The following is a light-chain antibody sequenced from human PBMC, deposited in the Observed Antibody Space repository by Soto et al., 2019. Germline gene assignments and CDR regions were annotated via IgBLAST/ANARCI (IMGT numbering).Light chain of an antibody. V-gene: IGKV1-5*03. CDR2: KAS. CDR3: QQYSYYAT. J-gene: IGKJ1*01. CDR1: QTISSW. Sequence: DIQMTQSPSTLSASVGDRVTITCRASQTISSWLAWYQQKPGKAPKLLIYKASTLESGVPSRFSGSGSGTDFTLTVTSLQPEDFSTYDCQQYSYYATFGQGTKVEIK.